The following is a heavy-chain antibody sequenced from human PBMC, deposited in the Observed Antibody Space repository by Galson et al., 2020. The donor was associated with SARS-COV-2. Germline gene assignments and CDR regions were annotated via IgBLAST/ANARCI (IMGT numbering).Heavy chain of an antibody. CDR2: IRSKANSYAT. V-gene: IGHV3-73*01. CDR3: TRVPSYSSSFCDAFDI. CDR1: GFTFSDSS. J-gene: IGHJ3*02. D-gene: IGHD6-6*01. Sequence: WGSLRLSCAASGFTFSDSSMHWVRQASGKGLEWVGRIRSKANSYATAYAASLKGRFTNTRDDSKNTAYLQMNSLKTEDPAVYYCTRVPSYSSSFCDAFDIGDQGKRVTGSS.